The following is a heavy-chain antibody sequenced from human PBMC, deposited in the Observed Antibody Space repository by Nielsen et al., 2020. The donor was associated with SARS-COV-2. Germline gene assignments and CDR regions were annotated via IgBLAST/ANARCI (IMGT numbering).Heavy chain of an antibody. D-gene: IGHD1-26*01. CDR1: GYTFTSYD. Sequence: ASVKVSCKASGYTFTSYDINWVRQATGQGLEWMGWMNPNSGNTGYAQKFQGRVTMTRDTSTSTVYMELSSLRSEDTAVYYCARDLKLVGAIRRDSPDAFDIWGQGTMVTVSS. CDR2: MNPNSGNT. J-gene: IGHJ3*02. V-gene: IGHV1-8*01. CDR3: ARDLKLVGAIRRDSPDAFDI.